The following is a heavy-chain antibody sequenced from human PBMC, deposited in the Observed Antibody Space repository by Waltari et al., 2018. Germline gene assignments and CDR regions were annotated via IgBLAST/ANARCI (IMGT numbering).Heavy chain of an antibody. CDR1: GFPFSSYW. CDR3: ARESSSTFDS. CDR2: INSAGTTT. J-gene: IGHJ4*02. Sequence: EVQLVESGGGLVHPGGSLRVSCAASGFPFSSYWMHWVRQAPGKGLVWGSHINSAGTTTTYADSVKGRFTISRDNAKNTLYLQMNSLRAEDTAVYYCARESSSTFDSWGQGTLVTVSS. D-gene: IGHD6-6*01. V-gene: IGHV3-74*01.